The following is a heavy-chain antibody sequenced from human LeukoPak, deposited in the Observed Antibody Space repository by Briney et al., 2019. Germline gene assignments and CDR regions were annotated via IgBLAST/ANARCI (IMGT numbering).Heavy chain of an antibody. J-gene: IGHJ4*02. CDR3: ARRFSGSGGWVLDY. CDR1: GFTFSNYQ. Sequence: GGSLRLSCVGSGFTFSNYQMNWVRQAPGKGLEWVAKIKQDGGEKHYVDSVKGRFTISRDSAKNSLYLQMSSLSAEDTAVYYCARRFSGSGGWVLDYWGQGTLVTVSS. V-gene: IGHV3-7*05. CDR2: IKQDGGEK. D-gene: IGHD3-10*01.